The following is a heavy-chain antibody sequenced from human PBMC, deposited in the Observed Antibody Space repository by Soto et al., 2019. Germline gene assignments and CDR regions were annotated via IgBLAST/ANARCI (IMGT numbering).Heavy chain of an antibody. J-gene: IGHJ4*02. V-gene: IGHV1-69*13. CDR1: GGTFSSYA. D-gene: IGHD6-19*01. Sequence: SVKVSCKASGGTFSSYAISWVRQAPGQGLEWMGGIIPIFGTANYAQKFQGRVTITAAESTSTAYMELSSLRSEDTAVYYCASLLSGYSSGWSSDYWGQGTRVTVSS. CDR2: IIPIFGTA. CDR3: ASLLSGYSSGWSSDY.